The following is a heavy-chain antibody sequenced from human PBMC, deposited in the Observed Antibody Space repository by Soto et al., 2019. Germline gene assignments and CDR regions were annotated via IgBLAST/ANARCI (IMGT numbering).Heavy chain of an antibody. CDR3: ARGRVTYYYGSGSYYNGPTTYYYYYYGMDV. D-gene: IGHD3-10*01. J-gene: IGHJ6*02. CDR2: ISAYNGNT. Sequence: ASVKVSCKASGYTFTSYGISWVRQAPGQGLEWMGWISAYNGNTNYAQKLQGRVTMTTDTSTSTAYMELRSLRSDDTAVYHCARGRVTYYYGSGSYYNGPTTYYYYYYGMDVWGQGTTVTVSS. CDR1: GYTFTSYG. V-gene: IGHV1-18*01.